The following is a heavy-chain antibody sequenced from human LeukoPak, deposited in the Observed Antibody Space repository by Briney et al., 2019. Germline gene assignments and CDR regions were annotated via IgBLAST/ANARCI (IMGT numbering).Heavy chain of an antibody. CDR3: ASQGTYSSSWYGGPNWFDP. CDR2: INHSGST. D-gene: IGHD6-13*01. J-gene: IGHJ5*02. V-gene: IGHV4-34*01. CDR1: GGSFSGYY. Sequence: SETLSLTCAVYGGSFSGYYWSWIRQPPGKGLEWIGEINHSGSTNYNPSLKSRVTISVDTSKNQFSLRLGSVTAADTAVYYCASQGTYSSSWYGGPNWFDPWGQGTLVTVSS.